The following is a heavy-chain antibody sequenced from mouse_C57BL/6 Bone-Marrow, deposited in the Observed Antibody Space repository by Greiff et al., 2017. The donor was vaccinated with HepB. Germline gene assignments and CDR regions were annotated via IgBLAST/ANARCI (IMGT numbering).Heavy chain of an antibody. CDR2: ISGGGGNT. V-gene: IGHV5-9*01. J-gene: IGHJ2*01. D-gene: IGHD4-1*01. CDR1: GFTFSSYT. CDR3: ARHENWEGYFDC. Sequence: EVHLVASGGGLVKPGGSLKLSCAASGFTFSSYTMSWVRQTPEKRLEWVATISGGGGNTYYPDSVKGRFTISRDNAKNTLYLQMSSLRSEDTALYNWARHENWEGYFDCWGQGTTITDSS.